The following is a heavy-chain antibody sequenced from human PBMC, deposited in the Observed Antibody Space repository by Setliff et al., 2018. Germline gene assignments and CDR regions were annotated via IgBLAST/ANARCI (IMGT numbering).Heavy chain of an antibody. CDR3: ARALRSPLGGTAFVPVHFDP. CDR2: IYYTGST. V-gene: IGHV4-59*01. D-gene: IGHD3-16*01. CDR1: GMCITSYY. Sequence: SETLSLTCSVSGMCITSYYWSWIRQSPGRGLEWIGYIYYTGSTTYSPSLKSRVTISPDTSKNQFHLTVKSVTEADTAVYYCARALRSPLGGTAFVPVHFDPWGQGILVTVSS. J-gene: IGHJ5*02.